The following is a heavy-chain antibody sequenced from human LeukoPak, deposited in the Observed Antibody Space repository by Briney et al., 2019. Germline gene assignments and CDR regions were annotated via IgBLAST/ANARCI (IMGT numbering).Heavy chain of an antibody. CDR1: GFTFSSYG. CDR3: ANADYDFWSGYNY. V-gene: IGHV3-23*01. CDR2: IGGRDGST. J-gene: IGHJ4*02. D-gene: IGHD3-3*01. Sequence: GGSLRLSCAASGFTFSSYGMSWVRQAPGKGLEWVSAIGGRDGSTYYADSVKGRFTISRDNSKNTLYLQMNSLRAEDTAVYYCANADYDFWSGYNYWGQGTLVTVSS.